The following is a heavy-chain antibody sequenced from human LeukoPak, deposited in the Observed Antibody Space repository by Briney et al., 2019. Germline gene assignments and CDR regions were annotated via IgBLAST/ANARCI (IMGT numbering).Heavy chain of an antibody. CDR2: ISSGSSTI. CDR1: GFTFSTFD. J-gene: IGHJ6*02. CDR3: ARLRYYAMDV. Sequence: GGSLRLSCAASGFTFSTFDMNWVRQAPGKGLEWVSYISSGSSTIYYADSVKGRFTISRDNAKNSLYLQMNSLRAEDTAVYYCARLRYYAMDVWGQGTTVIFSS. V-gene: IGHV3-48*01.